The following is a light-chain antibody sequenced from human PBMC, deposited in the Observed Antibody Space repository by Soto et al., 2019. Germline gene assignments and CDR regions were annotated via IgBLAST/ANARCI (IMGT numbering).Light chain of an antibody. CDR2: GNS. J-gene: IGLJ1*01. CDR3: QTYASSLSGYV. Sequence: QSVLTQPPSVSGAPGQRVTISCTGSSSNIGAGYDVHWYQQLPGTAPKLLIYGNSNRPSGVPDRFSGSKSGTSASLAITGFQAEDEADYYCQTYASSLSGYVFGTGTKLTV. CDR1: SSNIGAGYD. V-gene: IGLV1-40*01.